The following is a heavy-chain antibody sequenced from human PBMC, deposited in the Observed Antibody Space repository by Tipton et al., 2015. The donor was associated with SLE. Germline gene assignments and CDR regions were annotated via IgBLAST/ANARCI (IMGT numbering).Heavy chain of an antibody. J-gene: IGHJ4*02. Sequence: SLRLSCAASGFTFSSYWIHWGRQAPGKGLGWVSRINSDGSSTSYADSVKGRFTISRDNAKNTLYLQMNSLRAEDTAVYYCARDGPQLLDYWGQGTLVTVSS. CDR2: INSDGSST. CDR1: GFTFSSYW. D-gene: IGHD2-2*01. CDR3: ARDGPQLLDY. V-gene: IGHV3-74*01.